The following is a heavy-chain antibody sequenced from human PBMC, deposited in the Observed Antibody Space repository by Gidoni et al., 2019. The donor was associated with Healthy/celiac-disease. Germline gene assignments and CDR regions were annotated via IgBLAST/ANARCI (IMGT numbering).Heavy chain of an antibody. CDR1: GFTFSSYA. CDR3: ARSQVGAFFDY. Sequence: EVQLLESGGGLVQPGGSLRLSCAASGFTFSSYAMSWVRQAPGKGLDWVSAISGSGYNTYYADSVKGRIIISRDNSKNTLYLQMNSLRAEDTAVYYCARSQVGAFFDYWGQGTLVTVSS. CDR2: ISGSGYNT. J-gene: IGHJ4*02. D-gene: IGHD1-26*01. V-gene: IGHV3-23*01.